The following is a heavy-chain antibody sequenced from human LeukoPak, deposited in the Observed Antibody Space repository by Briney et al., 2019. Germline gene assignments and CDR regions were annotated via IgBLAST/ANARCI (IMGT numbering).Heavy chain of an antibody. V-gene: IGHV3-30*18. CDR2: ISYDGSNK. J-gene: IGHJ4*02. CDR3: AKDAYYYDSSGYGY. Sequence: GGSLRLSCAASGFTFSSYGMHWVRQAPGKGLEWVAVISYDGSNKYYADSMKGRFTISRDNSKNTLYLQMNSLRAEDTAVYYCAKDAYYYDSSGYGYWGQGTLVTVSS. CDR1: GFTFSSYG. D-gene: IGHD3-22*01.